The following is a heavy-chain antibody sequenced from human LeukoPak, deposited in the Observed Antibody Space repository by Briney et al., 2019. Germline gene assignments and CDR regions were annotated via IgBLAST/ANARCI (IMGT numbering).Heavy chain of an antibody. CDR1: GYSFTTYW. Sequence: GESLKISCKGSGYSFTTYWIGWVRQMPGKGLEWMGIIYPGDSDTNYSPSFQGHVTISADKSISTAYLQWSSLKASDTAMYYCARTPDSDSGYDYFDYWGQGTLVTVSS. J-gene: IGHJ4*02. CDR2: IYPGDSDT. D-gene: IGHD5-12*01. CDR3: ARTPDSDSGYDYFDY. V-gene: IGHV5-51*01.